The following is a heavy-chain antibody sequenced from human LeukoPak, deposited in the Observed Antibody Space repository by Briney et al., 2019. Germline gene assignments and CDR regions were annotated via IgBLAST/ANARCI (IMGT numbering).Heavy chain of an antibody. J-gene: IGHJ5*02. V-gene: IGHV1-46*01. CDR3: ARDNSVGDIAWWFDP. D-gene: IGHD3-16*02. Sequence: ASVKVSCKASGYTFTSYYMHWVRQAPGQGLEWMGIINPSGGSTSYAQKFQGRVTMTRDMSTTTDYMELSSLRSEDTAVYYCARDNSVGDIAWWFDPWGQGTLVTVSS. CDR2: INPSGGST. CDR1: GYTFTSYY.